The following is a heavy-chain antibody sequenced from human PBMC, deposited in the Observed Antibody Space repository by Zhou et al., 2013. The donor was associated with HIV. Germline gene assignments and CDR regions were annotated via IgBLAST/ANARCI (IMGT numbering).Heavy chain of an antibody. CDR3: ATNWNPLIDAFDI. V-gene: IGHV1-46*04. CDR1: GYTFTTYY. D-gene: IGHD1-1*01. CDR2: IYPSGDST. J-gene: IGHJ3*02. Sequence: QVQLVQSAAEVKKPGAAVKVSCKASGYTFTTYYMHWVRQAPGQGLEWMGAIYPSGDSTTYAQKLRGRVTMTRDTSTSTVYMELRSLTHEDTAMYYCATNWNPLIDAFDIWGQGTVVTVSS.